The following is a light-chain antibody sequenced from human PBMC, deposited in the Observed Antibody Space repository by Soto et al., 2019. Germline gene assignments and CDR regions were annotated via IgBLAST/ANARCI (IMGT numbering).Light chain of an antibody. CDR2: DVT. V-gene: IGLV2-11*01. J-gene: IGLJ6*01. Sequence: SALTQPRSVSGSPGQSVTISCTGTSSDVGGYNYVSWYQQHSGKAPKLLIYDVTKRPSGVPDRFSGSKSGNTASLTISGLQVFLEVHYHRRSTVFRYSALVRARFG. CDR3: RSTVFRYSALVRAR. CDR1: SSDVGGYNY.